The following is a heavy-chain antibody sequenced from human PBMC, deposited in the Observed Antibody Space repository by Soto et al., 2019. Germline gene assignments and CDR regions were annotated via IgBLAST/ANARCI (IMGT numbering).Heavy chain of an antibody. D-gene: IGHD3-22*01. V-gene: IGHV3-53*01. CDR3: ASPPHNSDSSVEAFEI. CDR1: GFTVSSNY. J-gene: IGHJ3*02. CDR2: IYTGGST. Sequence: EVQLVESGGGLIQPGGSLRLSCAASGFTVSSNYMSWVRQAPGKGLEWVSVIYTGGSTYHADSVKGRFSISRDNSKNMLHLQMNSLRTEDTAVYYCASPPHNSDSSVEAFEIWGQGTMVTVSS.